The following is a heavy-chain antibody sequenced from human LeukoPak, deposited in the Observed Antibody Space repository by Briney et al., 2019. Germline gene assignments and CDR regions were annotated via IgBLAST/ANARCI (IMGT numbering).Heavy chain of an antibody. CDR2: ISAYNGNT. CDR3: ARDGPSDIVVVPAAIKYGMDV. V-gene: IGHV1-18*01. J-gene: IGHJ6*02. D-gene: IGHD2-2*01. Sequence: QAPGXXXXXRGWISAYNGNTNYAQKLQGRVTMTTDTSTSTAYMELRSLRSDDTAVYYCARDGPSDIVVVPAAIKYGMDVWGQGTTVTVSS.